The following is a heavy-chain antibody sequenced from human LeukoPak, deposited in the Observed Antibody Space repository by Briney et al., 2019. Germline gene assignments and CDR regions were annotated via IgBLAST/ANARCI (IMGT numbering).Heavy chain of an antibody. CDR1: GDSISGYY. Sequence: SETLSLTCTVSGDSISGYYWSWIGQPPGKGLEWIGYVYHTGHTHYSPSLKSRVTVSLDTSRNQVSLILSSVTAADTAVYYCARGVYIAAAQYGYWGQGTLVTVSS. D-gene: IGHD6-13*01. J-gene: IGHJ4*02. CDR2: VYHTGHT. V-gene: IGHV4-59*01. CDR3: ARGVYIAAAQYGY.